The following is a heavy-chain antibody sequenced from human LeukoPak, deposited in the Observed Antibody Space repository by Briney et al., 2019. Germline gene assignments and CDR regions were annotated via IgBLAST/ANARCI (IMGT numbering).Heavy chain of an antibody. CDR3: AGVGDGYNDPFDY. J-gene: IGHJ4*02. Sequence: SVKVSCKASGGTFSSYAISWVRQAPGQGLEWMGGIIPIFGTANYAQKFQGRVTITADESTSTAYMELSSLRSEDTAVYYCAGVGDGYNDPFDYWGQGTLVTVSS. D-gene: IGHD5-24*01. V-gene: IGHV1-69*01. CDR2: IIPIFGTA. CDR1: GGTFSSYA.